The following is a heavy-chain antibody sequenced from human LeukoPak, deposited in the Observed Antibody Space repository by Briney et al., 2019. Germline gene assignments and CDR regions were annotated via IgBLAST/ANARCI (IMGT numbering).Heavy chain of an antibody. CDR1: AFTFSTYA. Sequence: GGSLRLSCAASAFTFSTYAMHWVRQAPGKGLEWVAVISYDGSNKYYADSVKGRFTISRDNSKNTLYLQMNSLRAEDTAVYYCAKDRVGYSSSWHALSAYWGQGTLVTVSS. D-gene: IGHD6-13*01. CDR2: ISYDGSNK. CDR3: AKDRVGYSSSWHALSAY. J-gene: IGHJ4*02. V-gene: IGHV3-30-3*01.